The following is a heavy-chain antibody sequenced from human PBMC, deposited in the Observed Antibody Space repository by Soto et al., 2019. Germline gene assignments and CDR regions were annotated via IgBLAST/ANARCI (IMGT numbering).Heavy chain of an antibody. CDR3: ARARGNDWYSDY. V-gene: IGHV3-21*06. D-gene: IGHD2-21*02. CDR2: IDGATTNT. Sequence: GGSLRLSCAASGFTFAHYAMMGARQAPGRGLAWVSTIDGATTNTHYIDSVKGRFTISKDSADNSLILQMTSPRAEDTAVYHCARARGNDWYSDYWGQGTMVPVSS. CDR1: GFTFAHYA. J-gene: IGHJ4*02.